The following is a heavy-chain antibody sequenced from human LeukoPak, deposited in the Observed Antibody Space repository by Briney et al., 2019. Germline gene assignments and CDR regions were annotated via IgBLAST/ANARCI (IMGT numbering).Heavy chain of an antibody. CDR1: GGSFSGYY. V-gene: IGHV4-34*01. J-gene: IGHJ4*02. Sequence: SETLSLTCAVYGGSFSGYYWSWIRQPPGKGLEWIGEINHSGSTNYNPSLKSRVTISVDTSKNRFSLKLSSVTAADTAVYYCARGWSGYYISPPDYWGQGTLVTVSS. D-gene: IGHD3-3*01. CDR2: INHSGST. CDR3: ARGWSGYYISPPDY.